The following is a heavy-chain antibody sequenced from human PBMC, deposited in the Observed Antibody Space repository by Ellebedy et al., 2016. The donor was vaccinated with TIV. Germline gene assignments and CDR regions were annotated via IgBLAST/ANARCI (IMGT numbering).Heavy chain of an antibody. V-gene: IGHV5-51*01. CDR3: ARRGVYNWFDP. CDR1: GYSFTSYW. J-gene: IGHJ5*02. CDR2: IYLGDSDT. D-gene: IGHD3-16*01. Sequence: GESLKISXKGSGYSFTSYWIRWVRQLPGKGLECIGIIYLGDSDTRYSPSFQGQVTISADKSISTAYLQWSSLKASDTAMYYCARRGVYNWFDPWGQGTLVTVAS.